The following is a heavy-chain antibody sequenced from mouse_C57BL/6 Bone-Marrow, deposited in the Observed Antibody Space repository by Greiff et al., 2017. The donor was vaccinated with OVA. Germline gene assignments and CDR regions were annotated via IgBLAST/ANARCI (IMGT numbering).Heavy chain of an antibody. CDR3: CRLRRYWYFDV. V-gene: IGHV1-50*01. CDR2: IDPSDSYT. J-gene: IGHJ1*03. CDR1: GYTFTSYW. D-gene: IGHD2-4*01. Sequence: VQLQQPGAELVKPGASVKLSCKASGYTFTSYWMQWVKQRPGQGLEWIGEIDPSDSYTNYNQKFKGKATLTVDTSSSTAYMQLSSLTSEDSAVYYCCRLRRYWYFDVWGTGTTVTVSS.